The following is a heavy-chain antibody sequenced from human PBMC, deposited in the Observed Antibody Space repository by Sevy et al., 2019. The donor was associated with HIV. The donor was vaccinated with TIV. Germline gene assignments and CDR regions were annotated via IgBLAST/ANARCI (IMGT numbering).Heavy chain of an antibody. CDR2: ISYDGRNTK. Sequence: GGSLRLSCVGSGFSFSDHRMHWVRQAPGKGLEWMAVISYDGRNTKYKADSVQGRFTISRDNSKNTLYLQMNSLRAEDTAIYYCARDRGEILSSAFDYWGQGTLVTVSS. V-gene: IGHV3-30*03. CDR3: ARDRGEILSSAFDY. J-gene: IGHJ4*02. CDR1: GFSFSDHR. D-gene: IGHD3-16*01.